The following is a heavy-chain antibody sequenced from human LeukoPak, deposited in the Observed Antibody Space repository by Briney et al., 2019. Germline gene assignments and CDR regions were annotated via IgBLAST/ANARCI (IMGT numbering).Heavy chain of an antibody. D-gene: IGHD6-13*01. CDR2: IAYDGNNE. CDR1: GFTFRSYA. CDR3: ASPHSSNWYSPIEY. J-gene: IGHJ4*02. V-gene: IGHV3-30-3*01. Sequence: GGSLRLSCAASGFTFRSYAMHWVRQAPGKGLEWVAVIAYDGNNEFYADSVKGRFTISRDNSKNTLYLQMNSLRGEDTAVYYCASPHSSNWYSPIEYWGQGTLVTVSS.